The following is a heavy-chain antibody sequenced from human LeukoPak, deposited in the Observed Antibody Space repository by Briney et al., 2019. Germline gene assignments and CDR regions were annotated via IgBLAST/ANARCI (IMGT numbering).Heavy chain of an antibody. CDR1: GGSISSYY. CDR2: VYYSGST. D-gene: IGHD1/OR15-1a*01. CDR3: ARSIIGTRSKFDY. Sequence: PSEPLSLTCTVSGGSISSYYWSWIRQPPGKGLEWIGYVYYSGSTNYNPSLKSRVTISVDTSKNHFSLKLSSVTAADTAVYSCARSIIGTRSKFDYWGQGTLVTVSS. V-gene: IGHV4-59*08. J-gene: IGHJ4*02.